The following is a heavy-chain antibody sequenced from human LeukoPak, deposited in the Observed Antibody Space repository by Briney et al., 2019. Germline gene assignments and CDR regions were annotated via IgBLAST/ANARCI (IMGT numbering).Heavy chain of an antibody. Sequence: GASVKVSCKASGYTFTSYGISWVRQAPGQGLEWMGWISTYNGNTNYAQKLQGRVTMTTDTSTSTAYMELRSLRSDDTAVYYCARFDYDYVWGSYRPGWFDPWGQGTLVTVSS. CDR2: ISTYNGNT. CDR1: GYTFTSYG. D-gene: IGHD3-16*02. J-gene: IGHJ5*02. CDR3: ARFDYDYVWGSYRPGWFDP. V-gene: IGHV1-18*01.